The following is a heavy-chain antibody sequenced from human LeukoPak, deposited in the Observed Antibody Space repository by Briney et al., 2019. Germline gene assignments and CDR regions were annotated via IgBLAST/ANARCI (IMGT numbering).Heavy chain of an antibody. J-gene: IGHJ4*02. D-gene: IGHD1-26*01. CDR3: AREFSGSNYGFPFDY. CDR2: ITSSSTYR. V-gene: IGHV3-21*01. CDR1: GFTFSNYN. Sequence: GGSLRLSCAASGFTFSNYNMNWVRQAPGKGLEWVSSITSSSTYRYYADSVKGRFTISRDNAKNSLYLQMNSLRAEDTAVYYCAREFSGSNYGFPFDYWGQGTLVTVSS.